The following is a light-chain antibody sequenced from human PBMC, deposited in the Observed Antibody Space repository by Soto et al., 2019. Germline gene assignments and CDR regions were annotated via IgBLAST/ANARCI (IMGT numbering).Light chain of an antibody. J-gene: IGKJ5*01. Sequence: DIVMTQCPDCRAGALVSGATITCKSSQSVLYSSNNKNYLAWYQQKPGQPPKLLIYWASTRESGVPDRFSGSGSGTDFTLTISSLRDEDVAVYYCQQYYSTLTITSGQGTRLEIK. CDR2: WAS. CDR3: QQYYSTLTIT. V-gene: IGKV4-1*01. CDR1: QSVLYSSNNKNY.